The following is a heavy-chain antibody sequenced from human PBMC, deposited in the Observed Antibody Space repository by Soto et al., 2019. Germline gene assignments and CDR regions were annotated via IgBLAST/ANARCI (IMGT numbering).Heavy chain of an antibody. CDR1: GFTFSSYA. CDR2: ISGSGGST. CDR3: AKDLGWGSSWYDAFDI. J-gene: IGHJ3*02. Sequence: GGSLRLSCAASGFTFSSYAMSWVRQAPGKGLEWVSAISGSGGSTYYADSVKGRFTISRDNSKNTLYLQMNSLRAEDTAVYYCAKDLGWGSSWYDAFDIWGQGTMVTVSS. D-gene: IGHD6-13*01. V-gene: IGHV3-23*01.